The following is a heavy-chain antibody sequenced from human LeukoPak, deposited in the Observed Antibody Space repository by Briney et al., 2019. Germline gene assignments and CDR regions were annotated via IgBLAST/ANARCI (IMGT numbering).Heavy chain of an antibody. J-gene: IGHJ4*02. Sequence: GGSLRLSRAASGFTFSSYSMNWVRQAPGKGLEWVSYISSSSSTIYYADSVKGRFTISRDNAKNSLYLQMNSLRAEDTAVYYCARDLGYCSSTSCEYYFDYWGQGTLVTVSS. V-gene: IGHV3-48*04. CDR2: ISSSSSTI. CDR3: ARDLGYCSSTSCEYYFDY. CDR1: GFTFSSYS. D-gene: IGHD2-2*01.